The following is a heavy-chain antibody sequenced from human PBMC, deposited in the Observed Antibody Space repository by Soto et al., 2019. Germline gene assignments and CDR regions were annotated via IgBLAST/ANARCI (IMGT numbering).Heavy chain of an antibody. CDR1: GYTFTGYY. D-gene: IGHD1-26*01. CDR2: INPKSGDT. CDR3: ARSSGGYSYNGMDV. Sequence: QAQLVQSGAEVKQPGASVKVSCKASGYTFTGYYIHWVRQAPGQGLEWMGWINPKSGDTKYAQKFQGRVTVTRDTSISTAYMELSRLRADDTAVYYCARSSGGYSYNGMDVWGQGTTGTVSS. V-gene: IGHV1-2*02. J-gene: IGHJ6*02.